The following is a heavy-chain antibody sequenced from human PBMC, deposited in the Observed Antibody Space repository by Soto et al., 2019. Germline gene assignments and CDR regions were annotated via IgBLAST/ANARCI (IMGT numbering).Heavy chain of an antibody. J-gene: IGHJ3*02. D-gene: IGHD3-10*01. CDR1: GLTVSHYY. Sequence: PGGSLRLSCAASGLTVSHYYMTWVRQAPGKGLEWVSVIYSGGTTYYVDSVKGRFTISRDNAKNTLYLQMNSLRAEDTAVYCCARGVPGTYAFDIWGQGTMVTVSS. CDR2: IYSGGTT. CDR3: ARGVPGTYAFDI. V-gene: IGHV3-66*01.